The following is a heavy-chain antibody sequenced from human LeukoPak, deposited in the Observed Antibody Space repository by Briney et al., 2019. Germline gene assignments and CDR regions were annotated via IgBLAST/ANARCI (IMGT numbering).Heavy chain of an antibody. CDR2: INHSGST. V-gene: IGHV4-34*01. CDR3: ARVGYQREHYYYMDV. J-gene: IGHJ6*03. Sequence: PSETLSLTRAVYGGSFSGYYWSWIRQPPGKGLEWIGEINHSGSTNYNPSLKSRVTISVDTSKSQFSLKLSSVTAADTAVYYCARVGYQREHYYYMDVWGKGTTVTVSS. D-gene: IGHD2-15*01. CDR1: GGSFSGYY.